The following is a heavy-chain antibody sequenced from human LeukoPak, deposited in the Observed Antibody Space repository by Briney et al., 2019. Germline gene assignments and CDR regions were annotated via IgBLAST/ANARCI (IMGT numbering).Heavy chain of an antibody. CDR1: GFTLSSYA. CDR3: AKSPPRIAARHFDY. CDR2: ISGSGGST. V-gene: IGHV3-23*01. Sequence: GGSLRLSCAASGFTLSSYAMSWVPQAPGTGLEWVSAISGSGGSTYYAHSVKGRFTISRDNSKNTLYLQMNSLRDQDTAVYYFAKSPPRIAARHFDYWGQGTLVTVSS. D-gene: IGHD6-6*01. J-gene: IGHJ4*02.